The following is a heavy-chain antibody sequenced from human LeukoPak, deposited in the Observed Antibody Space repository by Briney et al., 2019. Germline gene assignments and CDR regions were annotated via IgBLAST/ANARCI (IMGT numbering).Heavy chain of an antibody. D-gene: IGHD5-18*01. Sequence: GGSLRLSCAASGFTFSSYAMHWVRQAPGKGLEWVAVISYDGSNKYYADSVKGRFTISRDNSKNALYLQMNSLRAEDTAVYYCARVGYSYGPALFDYWGQGTLVTVSS. CDR3: ARVGYSYGPALFDY. CDR1: GFTFSSYA. CDR2: ISYDGSNK. J-gene: IGHJ4*02. V-gene: IGHV3-30-3*01.